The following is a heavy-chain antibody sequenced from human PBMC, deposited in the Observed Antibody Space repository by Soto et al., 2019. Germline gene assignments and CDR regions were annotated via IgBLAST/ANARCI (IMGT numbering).Heavy chain of an antibody. D-gene: IGHD7-27*01. J-gene: IGHJ4*02. Sequence: SETLSLTCTVSGGSISSYYWSWIRQPPGKGLKWIGEINHSGSTNYNPSLKSRVTISVDTSKNQFSLKLSFVTAADTAVYYCARGWGRIFDYWGQGTLVTVSS. V-gene: IGHV4-34*01. CDR3: ARGWGRIFDY. CDR1: GGSISSYY. CDR2: INHSGST.